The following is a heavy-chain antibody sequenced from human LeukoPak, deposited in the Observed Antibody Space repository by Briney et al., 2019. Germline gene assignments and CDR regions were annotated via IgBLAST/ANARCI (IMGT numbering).Heavy chain of an antibody. CDR2: INQDGSVK. CDR1: GFTFSHYW. Sequence: GGSLRLSCTASGFTFSHYWMDWVGQAPGKGLEWVANINQDGSVKYYVDSVKGRFTISRDNTKNSLSLRMDSLRDDDTAVYYCSRSLEYSGQGTLVTVSS. CDR3: SRSLEY. J-gene: IGHJ4*02. V-gene: IGHV3-7*01.